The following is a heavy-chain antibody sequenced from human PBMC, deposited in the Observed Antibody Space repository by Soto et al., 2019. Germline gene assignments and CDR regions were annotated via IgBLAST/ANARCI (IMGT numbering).Heavy chain of an antibody. CDR1: SGPTSSHN. V-gene: IGHV4-59*08. CDR2: VYSTGGT. D-gene: IGHD1-1*01. Sequence: QVQLQQSGPGLVKPSETLSLTCSVSSGPTSSHNWGWIRQTPGRGLEWIGYVYSTGGTSYNPSLNSRVTISADTSTNPISLPPTSVTAADTAVYYCVRQGIGNLHGLVDVWGQGTTVRVSS. CDR3: VRQGIGNLHGLVDV. J-gene: IGHJ6*02.